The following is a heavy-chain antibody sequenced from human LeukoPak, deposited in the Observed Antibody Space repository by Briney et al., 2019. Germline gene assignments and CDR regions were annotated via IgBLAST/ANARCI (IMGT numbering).Heavy chain of an antibody. J-gene: IGHJ4*02. Sequence: GGSLRLSCAASGFTFSSYEMNWVRQAPGKGLEGVSDISSSGSTIDYADSVKGRFTISRDNAKNSLDLQMNSLRVEDTAVYYCVRDRHYIGNREVRFPYWGQGALVTVSS. V-gene: IGHV3-48*03. D-gene: IGHD3-10*01. CDR3: VRDRHYIGNREVRFPY. CDR1: GFTFSSYE. CDR2: ISSSGSTI.